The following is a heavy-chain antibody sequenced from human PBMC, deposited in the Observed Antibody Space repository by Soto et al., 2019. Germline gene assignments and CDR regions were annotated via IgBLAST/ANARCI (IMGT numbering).Heavy chain of an antibody. CDR2: ISANRYNQ. D-gene: IGHD2-2*01. J-gene: IGHJ1*01. CDR1: GLTFSTFA. V-gene: IGHV3-30*04. CDR3: VRDTAADCRSDTCYVHLQH. Sequence: QVQLVESGGGVVQPGRSLRLSCAASGLTFSTFAIHCVRQAPGKGLEWVAAISANRYNQFYGHSVKGRFIISRDNSSNTVDLQMNSVRVEDTALYYCVRDTAADCRSDTCYVHLQHWGHGTLVTVSS.